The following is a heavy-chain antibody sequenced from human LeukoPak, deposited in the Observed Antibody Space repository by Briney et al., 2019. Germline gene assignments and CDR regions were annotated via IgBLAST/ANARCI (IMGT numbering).Heavy chain of an antibody. V-gene: IGHV3-7*04. CDR1: GVSFSSFW. J-gene: IGHJ4*02. CDR3: SRGLHNFDY. CDR2: IKLDGSEE. Sequence: GSLRLSCAASGVSFSSFWMTWVRQAPGKGLEWVANIKLDGSEEYYVDSLKGRFTISRDNGKNSLYLQMSSLIAEDKTVYYFSRGLHNFDYWGQGTLVTVSS.